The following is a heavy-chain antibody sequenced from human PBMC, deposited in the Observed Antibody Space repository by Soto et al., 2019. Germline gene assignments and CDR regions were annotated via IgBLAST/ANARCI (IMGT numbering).Heavy chain of an antibody. Sequence: GGSLRLSCAASGFTFSSYAMHWVRQAPGKGLEYVSAISSNGGSTYYANSVKGRFTISRDNSKNTLYLQMGSLRAEDMAVYYCARAPQSIAARAYFDYWGQGTLVTVSS. D-gene: IGHD6-6*01. V-gene: IGHV3-64*01. CDR1: GFTFSSYA. J-gene: IGHJ4*02. CDR3: ARAPQSIAARAYFDY. CDR2: ISSNGGST.